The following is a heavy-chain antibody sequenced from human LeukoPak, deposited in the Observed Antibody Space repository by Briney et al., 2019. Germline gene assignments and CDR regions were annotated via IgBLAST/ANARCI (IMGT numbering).Heavy chain of an antibody. V-gene: IGHV3-21*01. D-gene: IGHD7-27*01. Sequence: TGGSLRLSCAASGFTFSSYSMNWVRRAPGKGLEWVSSISSSSSYIYYADSVKGRFTISRDNAKNSLYLQMNSLRAEDTAVYYCARDPLTWMIRWPTGGVAFDIWGQGTMVTVSS. J-gene: IGHJ3*02. CDR2: ISSSSSYI. CDR3: ARDPLTWMIRWPTGGVAFDI. CDR1: GFTFSSYS.